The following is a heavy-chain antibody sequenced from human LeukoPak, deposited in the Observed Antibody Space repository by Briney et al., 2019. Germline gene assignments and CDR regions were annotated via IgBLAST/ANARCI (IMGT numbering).Heavy chain of an antibody. CDR1: GFIFSDYE. V-gene: IGHV3-48*03. CDR2: ISSSGRKI. CDR3: ARGPRDPTEYCSRGACAPTYEV. Sequence: GGSLRLSCAVSGFIFSDYEMNWVRQAPGKGLEWVSYISSSGRKIYYADCVKGRFTISRDNAKNSLHLQMNSLRADDTAIYYCARGPRDPTEYCSRGACAPTYEVWGQGALVTVSS. D-gene: IGHD2-15*01. J-gene: IGHJ4*02.